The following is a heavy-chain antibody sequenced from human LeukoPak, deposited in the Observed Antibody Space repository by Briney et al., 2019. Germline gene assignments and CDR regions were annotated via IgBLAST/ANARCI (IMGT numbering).Heavy chain of an antibody. J-gene: IGHJ4*02. CDR1: GFTFTRYA. V-gene: IGHV3-23*01. Sequence: GGSLRLSCAASGFTFTRYAMTWVRQAPGKGLEWVSTISDTGGFTFYADSVKGRFTISRDNSKNTLYLQMNSLRADDTAVYYCANAPTGTYRFDHWGQGTLVTVSS. CDR2: ISDTGGFT. CDR3: ANAPTGTYRFDH. D-gene: IGHD4-17*01.